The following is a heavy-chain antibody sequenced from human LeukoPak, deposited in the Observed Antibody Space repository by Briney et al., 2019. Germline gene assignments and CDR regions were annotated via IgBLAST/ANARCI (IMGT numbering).Heavy chain of an antibody. D-gene: IGHD5-12*01. Sequence: SETLSLTCAVYDESFSGYYWSWILQPPGKGLEWIGEINHRGSTNYHPSLKSRVTISVDTSKNQFSLKLSSVTAADTAVYYCAGTDVLSGYEADYWGQGTLVTVSS. CDR1: DESFSGYY. CDR3: AGTDVLSGYEADY. J-gene: IGHJ4*02. CDR2: INHRGST. V-gene: IGHV4-34*01.